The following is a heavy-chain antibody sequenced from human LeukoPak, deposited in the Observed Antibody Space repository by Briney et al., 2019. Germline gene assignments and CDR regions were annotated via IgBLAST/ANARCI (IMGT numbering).Heavy chain of an antibody. Sequence: PGGSLRLSCTTSGFTFSSYAMTWVRQAPGRGLEWVSSISGSGDTTNYADSVKGRFTISRDNSESTLYLQMASLRAEDTAIYYCAKRIDITMIVVDYMDVWGKGTTVTVSS. V-gene: IGHV3-23*01. CDR2: ISGSGDTT. CDR1: GFTFSSYA. D-gene: IGHD3-22*01. J-gene: IGHJ6*03. CDR3: AKRIDITMIVVDYMDV.